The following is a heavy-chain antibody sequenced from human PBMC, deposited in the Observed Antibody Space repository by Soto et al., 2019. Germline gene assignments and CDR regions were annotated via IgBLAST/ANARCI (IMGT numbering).Heavy chain of an antibody. J-gene: IGHJ4*02. V-gene: IGHV1-69*04. CDR2: IIPILGIA. D-gene: IGHD2-2*03. Sequence: SVKVSCKASGGTFSSYTISWVRQAPGQGLEWMGRIIPILGIANYAQKFQGRVTITADKSTSTAYMELSSLRSEDTAVYYCARDLDIVVVPAAAPDLVATPWTTVDWGQGTLVTVSS. CDR3: ARDLDIVVVPAAAPDLVATPWTTVD. CDR1: GGTFSSYT.